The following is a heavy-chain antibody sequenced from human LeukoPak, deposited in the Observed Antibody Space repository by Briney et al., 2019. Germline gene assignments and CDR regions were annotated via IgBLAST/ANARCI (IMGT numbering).Heavy chain of an antibody. Sequence: GGSLRLSCAASGFTFSSYGMHWVRQAPGNGLEWVAVISYDGSNKYYADSVKGRFTISRDNSKNTLYLQMNSLRAEDTAVYYCASAIVVVPAAIRDDAFDIWGQGTMVTVSS. V-gene: IGHV3-30*03. CDR2: ISYDGSNK. D-gene: IGHD2-2*01. CDR3: ASAIVVVPAAIRDDAFDI. CDR1: GFTFSSYG. J-gene: IGHJ3*02.